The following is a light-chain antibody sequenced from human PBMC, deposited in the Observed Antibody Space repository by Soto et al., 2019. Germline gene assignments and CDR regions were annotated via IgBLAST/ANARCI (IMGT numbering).Light chain of an antibody. CDR2: DAS. J-gene: IGKJ1*01. V-gene: IGKV3-11*01. CDR1: QNINNQ. CDR3: QQRSNWPS. Sequence: IVLTQSPATLSLSPGERATLSCRASQNINNQLAWYQQKPGQAPRLLIYDASNRATGIPGRFSGSGSGTDFTLTISSLEPEDFAVYHCQQRSNWPSFGQGTKVDIK.